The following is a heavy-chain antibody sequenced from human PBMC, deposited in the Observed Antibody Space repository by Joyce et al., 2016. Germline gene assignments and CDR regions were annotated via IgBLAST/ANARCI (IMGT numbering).Heavy chain of an antibody. Sequence: QVQLVQSGAEVKKPGASVKVSCEASGHTLSGYYIHWVRQAPGQGLEWMGWINPKTGDTNYAKKFQARVTMTRDSCITTVYMELTRLTYDDTGVDYCTRIDDAYYDFWSSYYGYTYGMDVWGQGTTVTVSS. CDR2: INPKTGDT. CDR3: TRIDDAYYDFWSSYYGYTYGMDV. CDR1: GHTLSGYY. J-gene: IGHJ6*02. V-gene: IGHV1-2*02. D-gene: IGHD3-3*01.